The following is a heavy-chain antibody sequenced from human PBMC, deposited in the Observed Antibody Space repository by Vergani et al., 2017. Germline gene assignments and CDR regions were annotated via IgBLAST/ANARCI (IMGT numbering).Heavy chain of an antibody. CDR3: ARGNVLLWFGDFQH. D-gene: IGHD3-10*01. J-gene: IGHJ1*01. CDR2: INTNTGNP. V-gene: IGHV7-4-1*02. CDR1: GYTFTSYA. Sequence: QVQLVQSGSELKTPGASVKVSCKASGYTFTSYAMNWVRQAPGQGLEWMGWINTNTGNPTYAQGLTGRFVFSLDTSVSKAYLQISSLKAEDTAVYYCARGNVLLWFGDFQHWSQGTLVTVSS.